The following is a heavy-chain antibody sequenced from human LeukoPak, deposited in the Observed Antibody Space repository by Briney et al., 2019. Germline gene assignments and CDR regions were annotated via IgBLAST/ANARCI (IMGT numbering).Heavy chain of an antibody. J-gene: IGHJ4*02. D-gene: IGHD6-19*01. CDR2: IYYSGST. V-gene: IGHV4-59*01. Sequence: SETLSLTCTVSGGSISSYYWSWIRQPPGKGLEWSGYIYYSGSTNYNPSLKSRVTIPVDTSKNQFSLKLSSVTAADTAVYYCARERYSSGWYDYWGQGTLVTVSS. CDR3: ARERYSSGWYDY. CDR1: GGSISSYY.